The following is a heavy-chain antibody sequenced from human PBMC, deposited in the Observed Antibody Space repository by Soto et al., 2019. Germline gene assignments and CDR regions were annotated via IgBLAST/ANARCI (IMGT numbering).Heavy chain of an antibody. V-gene: IGHV5-51*01. CDR2: VCPGDSDI. J-gene: IGHJ4*02. D-gene: IGHD6-6*01. CDR3: TRSEQLYTFDS. CDR1: GYKFTWDW. Sequence: PGESLKISCKASGYKFTWDWIGWVRQMPGKGLELMGVVCPGDSDIRHSPSFQGLVIISADKSITTAYLQWSSLKASDTAMYYCTRSEQLYTFDSWGQGTLVTVSS.